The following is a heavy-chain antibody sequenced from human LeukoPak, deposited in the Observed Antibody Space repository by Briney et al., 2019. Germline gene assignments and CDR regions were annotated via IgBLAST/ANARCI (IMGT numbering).Heavy chain of an antibody. CDR2: INHSGST. J-gene: IGHJ5*02. Sequence: PSETLSLTCAVYGGSFSGYYWSWIRQPPGKGLEWIGEINHSGSTNYNPSLKSRVTISVDTSKNQCSLKLSSVTAADTAVYYCARPIAAAGTNWFDPWGQGTLVTVSS. CDR3: ARPIAAAGTNWFDP. CDR1: GGSFSGYY. V-gene: IGHV4-34*01. D-gene: IGHD6-13*01.